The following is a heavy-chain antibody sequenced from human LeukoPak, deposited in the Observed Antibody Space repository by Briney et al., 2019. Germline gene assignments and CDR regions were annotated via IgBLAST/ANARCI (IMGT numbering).Heavy chain of an antibody. CDR2: ISYDGSNK. CDR3: ARENCGGACQALDY. V-gene: IGHV3-30-3*01. D-gene: IGHD2-21*02. CDR1: GFTFSSYA. J-gene: IGHJ4*02. Sequence: GGSLRLSCEASGFTFSSYAMHWVRQAPGKGLEGVAVISYDGSNKYYAGSVKGRFTISRDNSKNTLYLQMNSLRAEDTAVYYCARENCGGACQALDYWGQGTLVTISS.